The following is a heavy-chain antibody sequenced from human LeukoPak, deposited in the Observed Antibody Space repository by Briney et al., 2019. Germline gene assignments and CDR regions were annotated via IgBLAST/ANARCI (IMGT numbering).Heavy chain of an antibody. Sequence: PSETLSLTCTVSGGSISSGGYYWSWIRQHPGKGLEWIGYIYYSGSTYYNPSLKSRVTISVDTSKNQFSLKLSSVTAADTAVYYCARGAVDILTGYLIRGAFDIWGQGTMVTVSS. CDR3: ARGAVDILTGYLIRGAFDI. D-gene: IGHD3-9*01. CDR1: GGSISSGGYY. V-gene: IGHV4-31*03. J-gene: IGHJ3*02. CDR2: IYYSGST.